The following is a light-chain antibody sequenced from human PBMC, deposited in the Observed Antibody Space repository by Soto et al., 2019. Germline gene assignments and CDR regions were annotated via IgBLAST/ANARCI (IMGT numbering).Light chain of an antibody. CDR1: SSNIATNP. J-gene: IGLJ1*01. CDR3: AAWDDSLNGYV. Sequence: QTVVTQPPSASATPGQRVTISCSGSSSNIATNPVNWYQHLPGTAPKLLFYSNTQRPSGVPDRFSASKSGTSASLAINGLQSEDEADYYCAAWDDSLNGYVFASGTKVTVL. V-gene: IGLV1-44*01. CDR2: SNT.